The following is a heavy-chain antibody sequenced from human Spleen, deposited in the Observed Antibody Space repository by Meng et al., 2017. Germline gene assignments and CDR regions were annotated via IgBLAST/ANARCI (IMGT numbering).Heavy chain of an antibody. D-gene: IGHD1-26*01. CDR2: IYYSGTT. CDR1: GGSISRSSYY. Sequence: SETLSLTCIVSGGSISRSSYYWGWIRQPPGKGLEWIGSIYYSGTTYYNPSLKSRVTVSVDTSKNQFSLKVTSVTAADTAVYYCAGGEDYYYGVDVWGQGTTVTVSS. CDR3: AGGEDYYYGVDV. V-gene: IGHV4-39*07. J-gene: IGHJ6*02.